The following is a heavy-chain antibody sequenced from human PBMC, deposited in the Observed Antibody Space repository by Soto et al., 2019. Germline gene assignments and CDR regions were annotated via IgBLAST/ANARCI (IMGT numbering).Heavy chain of an antibody. D-gene: IGHD2-15*01. Sequence: ASVKVSCKVSGYTLTELSMYWVRQAPGKGLEWMGWINPNSGGTNYAQKFQGRVTMTRDTSISTAYMELSRLRSDDTAVYYCARVGYCSGGSCYRSRLGTHNWFDPWGQGTLVTVSS. CDR2: INPNSGGT. CDR1: GYTLTELS. V-gene: IGHV1-2*02. CDR3: ARVGYCSGGSCYRSRLGTHNWFDP. J-gene: IGHJ5*02.